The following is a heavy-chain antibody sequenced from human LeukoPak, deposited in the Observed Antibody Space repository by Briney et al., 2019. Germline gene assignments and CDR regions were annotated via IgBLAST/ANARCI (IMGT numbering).Heavy chain of an antibody. CDR3: ARDRGGSRSDC. Sequence: GGSLRLSCAASGFPFNVQTMSWVRQAPGKGLDWVASMRGDGTEIHYVDSVKGRFTISRDNPKNSLYLQMNNLRAEDTAVYYCARDRGGSRSDCWGQGTLVTVSS. CDR1: GFPFNVQT. J-gene: IGHJ4*02. CDR2: MRGDGTEI. V-gene: IGHV3-7*01. D-gene: IGHD6-13*01.